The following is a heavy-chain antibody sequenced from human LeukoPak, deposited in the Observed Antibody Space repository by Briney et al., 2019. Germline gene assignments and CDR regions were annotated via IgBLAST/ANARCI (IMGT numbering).Heavy chain of an antibody. CDR3: ARSIASGDYVDY. CDR1: GGSISSYY. Sequence: SETLSLTCTVSGGSISSYYWSWIRQPPGKGLEWIGNIYYRGSTNCNPSLKSRVTISVDTSKNQFSLKLSSVTAADTAVYYCARSIASGDYVDYWGQGTLVTVSS. J-gene: IGHJ4*02. V-gene: IGHV4-59*08. D-gene: IGHD4-17*01. CDR2: IYYRGST.